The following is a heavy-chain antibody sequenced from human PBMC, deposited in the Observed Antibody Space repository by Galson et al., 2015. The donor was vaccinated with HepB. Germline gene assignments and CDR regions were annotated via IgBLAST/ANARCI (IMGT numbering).Heavy chain of an antibody. J-gene: IGHJ6*02. V-gene: IGHV1-18*04. D-gene: IGHD2-2*02. Sequence: SVKVSCKASGYTFTSYGISWVRQAPGQGLEWMGWISAYKGNTNYAQKLQGRVTMTTDTSTSTAYMELRSLRSDDTAVYYCARDLGYCSSTSCYKVYGMDVWGQGTTVTVSS. CDR2: ISAYKGNT. CDR1: GYTFTSYG. CDR3: ARDLGYCSSTSCYKVYGMDV.